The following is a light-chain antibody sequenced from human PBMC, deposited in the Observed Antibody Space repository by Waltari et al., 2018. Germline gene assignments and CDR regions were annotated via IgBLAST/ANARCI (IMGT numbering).Light chain of an antibody. CDR3: QQYDNWPPYT. Sequence: EIVMTQSPATLSVSPGERASLSCRASQSVNTNLAWYQRKPGQAPRLLIYRTSTRATGIPARFSGNGSGTEFTLTISSLQSEDFAVYYCQQYDNWPPYTFGQGTKLEIK. J-gene: IGKJ2*01. CDR1: QSVNTN. CDR2: RTS. V-gene: IGKV3-15*01.